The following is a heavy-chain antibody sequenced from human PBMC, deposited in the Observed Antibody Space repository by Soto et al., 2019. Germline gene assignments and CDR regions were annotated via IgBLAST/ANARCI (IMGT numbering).Heavy chain of an antibody. J-gene: IGHJ6*02. CDR2: IIPIFDTA. CDR3: ARNGTQTGYSYGMDV. Sequence: QVQLVQSGAELRKPGSSVKVSCKASGGTFSDFTINWVRQAPGQRLEWMGGIIPIFDTANYAEKFQGRVTITAYESTSTSFMEVSSLRSEDTAVYYCARNGTQTGYSYGMDVWGQGTMVTVSS. V-gene: IGHV1-69*01. CDR1: GGTFSDFT. D-gene: IGHD1-1*01.